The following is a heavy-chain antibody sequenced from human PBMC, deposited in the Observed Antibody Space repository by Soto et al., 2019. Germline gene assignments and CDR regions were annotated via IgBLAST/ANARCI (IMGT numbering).Heavy chain of an antibody. CDR2: IWYDGSDK. CDR3: ATDFYGSGSEPPFDY. V-gene: IGHV3-33*01. Sequence: GGSLILSCAASGFTFSSYGMHWVRQAPGKGLEWVGVIWYDGSDKYYADSVKGRFTISRDNSKNTLYLQINSLRAEDTAVYYCATDFYGSGSEPPFDYWGQGTLVTVSS. D-gene: IGHD3-10*01. J-gene: IGHJ4*02. CDR1: GFTFSSYG.